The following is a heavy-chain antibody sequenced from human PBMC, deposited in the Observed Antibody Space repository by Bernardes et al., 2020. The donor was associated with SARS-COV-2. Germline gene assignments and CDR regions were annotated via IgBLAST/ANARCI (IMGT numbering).Heavy chain of an antibody. CDR3: VGSSCGRDCYIGGLRSLDYGMDG. V-gene: IGHV4-39*01. J-gene: IGHJ6*02. Sequence: SETLSLTCTVSGGSISNSNYYWGWIRQSPGKGLEWIGSIYSSGTTYKNPSLQSRVTKSVDTSMNQFSLRLTSVTAADTAVYYCVGSSCGRDCYIGGLRSLDYGMDGLGQGTTVTVSS. CDR1: GGSISNSNYY. D-gene: IGHD2-21*02. CDR2: IYSSGTT.